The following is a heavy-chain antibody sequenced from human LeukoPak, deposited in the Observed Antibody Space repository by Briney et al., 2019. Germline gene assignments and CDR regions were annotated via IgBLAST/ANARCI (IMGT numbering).Heavy chain of an antibody. CDR3: ARGPSGYHNT. Sequence: GGSLRLSCAASGFTFSSYAMRWVRQAPGKGLEWVSTISGSGDSTSYADSVKGRFTISRDNAKNTLYLQMNSLRAEDTAVYYCARGPSGYHNTGGQGTLVTVSS. J-gene: IGHJ4*02. CDR2: ISGSGDST. CDR1: GFTFSSYA. D-gene: IGHD5-12*01. V-gene: IGHV3-23*01.